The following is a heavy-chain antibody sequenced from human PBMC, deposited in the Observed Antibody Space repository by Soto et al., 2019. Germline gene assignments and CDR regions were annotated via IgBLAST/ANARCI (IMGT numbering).Heavy chain of an antibody. D-gene: IGHD5-12*01. V-gene: IGHV3-9*01. CDR3: AKDRRYKYYYYYVDV. CDR2: ISWNSGSI. J-gene: IGHJ6*03. Sequence: HPGGSLRLSCAASGFTFDDYAMHWVRQAPGKGLEWVSGISWNSGSIGYADSVKGRFTISRDNAKNSLYLQMNSLRAEDTALHYCAKDRRYKYYYYYVDVWGKGTTVTVS. CDR1: GFTFDDYA.